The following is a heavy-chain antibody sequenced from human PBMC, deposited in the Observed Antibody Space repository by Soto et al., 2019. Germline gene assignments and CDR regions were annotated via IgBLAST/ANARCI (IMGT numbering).Heavy chain of an antibody. V-gene: IGHV1-58*01. CDR2: IVVGSGNT. D-gene: IGHD3-16*02. CDR1: GFTFTSSA. Sequence: SVKVSCKASGFTFTSSAVQWVRQARGQRLEWIGWIVVGSGNTNYAQKFQERVTITRDMSTSTAYMELSSLRSEDTAVYYCAADYSVTFGGVIVIGFDAFDIWGHGTMVTVSS. CDR3: AADYSVTFGGVIVIGFDAFDI. J-gene: IGHJ3*02.